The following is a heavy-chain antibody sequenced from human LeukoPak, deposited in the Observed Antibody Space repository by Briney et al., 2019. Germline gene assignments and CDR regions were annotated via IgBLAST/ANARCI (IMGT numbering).Heavy chain of an antibody. J-gene: IGHJ4*02. CDR1: GYTFTDYY. CDR2: INPNSGGT. D-gene: IGHD3-10*01. CDR3: ARAGILYSGSGSYYNG. Sequence: ASVKDSFKASGYTFTDYYMHWVRQAPGQGLEWMGCINPNSGGTNYAQKFQGRVTMTRDTYISTAYMELSTLRSDDTAVYYCARAGILYSGSGSYYNGWGQGTLVTVSS. V-gene: IGHV1-2*02.